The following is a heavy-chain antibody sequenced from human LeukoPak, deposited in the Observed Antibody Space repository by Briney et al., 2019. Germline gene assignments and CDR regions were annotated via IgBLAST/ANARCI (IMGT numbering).Heavy chain of an antibody. CDR2: IYYSGST. CDR1: GGSISSADYC. Sequence: SQTLSLTCTVSGGSISSADYCWSWIRQTPGKGLEWIGYIYYSGSTSYNPSLKSRLTISVDTSKNQFSLKLSSVTAADTAVYYCARGVAAAGIRFDPWGQGTLVTVSS. V-gene: IGHV4-30-4*01. D-gene: IGHD6-13*01. J-gene: IGHJ5*02. CDR3: ARGVAAAGIRFDP.